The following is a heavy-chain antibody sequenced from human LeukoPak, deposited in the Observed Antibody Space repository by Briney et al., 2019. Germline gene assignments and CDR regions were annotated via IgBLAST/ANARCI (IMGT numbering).Heavy chain of an antibody. D-gene: IGHD3-22*01. Sequence: GGSLRLSCAASGLTFSSYEMNWVRQAPGKGLEWVSYISSSGSSIYYADSVKGRFTISRDNAKKSLNLQMHSLRAEDTAGYYCARDSHKFDSSGYYPDAFDIWGQGTMVTVSS. CDR2: ISSSGSSI. CDR3: ARDSHKFDSSGYYPDAFDI. J-gene: IGHJ3*02. V-gene: IGHV3-48*03. CDR1: GLTFSSYE.